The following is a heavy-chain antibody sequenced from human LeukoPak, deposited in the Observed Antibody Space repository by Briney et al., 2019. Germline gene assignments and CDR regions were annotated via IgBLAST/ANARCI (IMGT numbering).Heavy chain of an antibody. V-gene: IGHV4-4*07. CDR3: ARDLGDSSSWTRWFDP. D-gene: IGHD6-13*01. Sequence: PSETLSLTCTVSGGSINNYYWSWIRQPAGKGLEWLGRLYTSGSTTYNPSLKSRATMSVDTSKNQFSLKLSSVTAADTAVYYCARDLGDSSSWTRWFDPWGQGTLVTVSS. J-gene: IGHJ5*02. CDR1: GGSINNYY. CDR2: LYTSGST.